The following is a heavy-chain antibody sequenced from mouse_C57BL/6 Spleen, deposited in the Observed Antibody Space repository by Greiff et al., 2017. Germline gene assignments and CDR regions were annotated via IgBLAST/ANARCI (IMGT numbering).Heavy chain of an antibody. CDR3: ARRRYYYGSSKDHCDY. J-gene: IGHJ2*01. CDR2: IDPSDSET. Sequence: VQLQQPGAELVRPGSSVKLSCKASGYTFTSYWMHWVKQRPIQGLEWIGNIDPSDSETHYTQKFKDKATLTGDKSSSTAYMQLSRLTCEDSEVYDCARRRYYYGSSKDHCDYWGQGTTLTVSS. D-gene: IGHD1-1*01. CDR1: GYTFTSYW. V-gene: IGHV1-52*01.